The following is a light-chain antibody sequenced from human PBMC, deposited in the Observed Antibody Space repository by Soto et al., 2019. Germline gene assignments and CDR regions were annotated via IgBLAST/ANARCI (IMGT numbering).Light chain of an antibody. CDR2: DVS. V-gene: IGLV2-14*01. Sequence: QSALTQPASVSGSPGQSITISCTGTSSDVGGYNSVSWYQQHPGKVPKIMIYDVSIRPSGVPDRFSGSKSGNTASLTISGLQAEAEAVFYGSSYPRTPAFVFGTGTKVTVL. J-gene: IGLJ1*01. CDR3: SSYPRTPAFV. CDR1: SSDVGGYNS.